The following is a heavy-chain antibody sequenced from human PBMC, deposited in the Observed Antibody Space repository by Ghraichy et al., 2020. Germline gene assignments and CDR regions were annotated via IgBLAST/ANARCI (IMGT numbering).Heavy chain of an antibody. J-gene: IGHJ6*02. CDR2: ISAYNGNT. Sequence: ASVKVSCKASGYTFTSYGISWVRQAPGQGLEWMGWISAYNGNTNYAQKLQGRVTMTTDTSTSTAYMELRSLRSDDTAVYYCARDKDDSSGYYFYYYYGMDVWGQGTTVTVSS. V-gene: IGHV1-18*01. D-gene: IGHD3-22*01. CDR3: ARDKDDSSGYYFYYYYGMDV. CDR1: GYTFTSYG.